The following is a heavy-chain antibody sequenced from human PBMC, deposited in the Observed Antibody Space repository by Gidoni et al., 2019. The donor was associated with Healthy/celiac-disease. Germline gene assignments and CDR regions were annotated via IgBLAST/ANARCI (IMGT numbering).Heavy chain of an antibody. V-gene: IGHV3-21*01. CDR3: ARLSGSDSFDY. Sequence: VQTGGSLRLSCAASGFTCSSYSMNVIRQAPVNGREWVSSISSSSSYIYYADSLKGRFSISRDNAKNSLYLQMNSLIAEDTAVYYCARLSGSDSFDYWGQGTLVTVSS. CDR2: ISSSSSYI. D-gene: IGHD3-3*01. CDR1: GFTCSSYS. J-gene: IGHJ4*02.